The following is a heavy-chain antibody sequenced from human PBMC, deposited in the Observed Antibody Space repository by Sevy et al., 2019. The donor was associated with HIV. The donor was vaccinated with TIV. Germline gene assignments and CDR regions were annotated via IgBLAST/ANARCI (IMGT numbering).Heavy chain of an antibody. J-gene: IGHJ4*02. CDR2: ISGFGGGT. V-gene: IGHV3-23*01. CDR1: GFTFSSYA. CDR3: ATWGYDSSGYYSCPFDY. D-gene: IGHD3-22*01. Sequence: GGSLRLSCAASGFTFSSYAMSWVRQAPGKGLEWVSAISGFGGGTYYADSVKGRFTISRDKSKNTLYLQMNSLRAENTAVYYCATWGYDSSGYYSCPFDYWGQGTLVTVSS.